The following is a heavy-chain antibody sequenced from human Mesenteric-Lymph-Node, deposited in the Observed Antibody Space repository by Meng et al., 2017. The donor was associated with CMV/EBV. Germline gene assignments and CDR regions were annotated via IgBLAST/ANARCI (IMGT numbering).Heavy chain of an antibody. CDR3: ARIPGLLGIYGMDV. CDR1: GFSLSTSGVG. V-gene: IGHV2-5*01. J-gene: IGHJ6*02. D-gene: IGHD7-27*01. Sequence: SGPTLVKPTQTLTLTCTFSGFSLSTSGVGVGWIRQPPGKALEWLALIYWNDDKRYSTSLKTRLTISKDTSKNQVVLTMTNMDPVDTATYYCARIPGLLGIYGMDVWGQGTTVTVSS. CDR2: IYWNDDK.